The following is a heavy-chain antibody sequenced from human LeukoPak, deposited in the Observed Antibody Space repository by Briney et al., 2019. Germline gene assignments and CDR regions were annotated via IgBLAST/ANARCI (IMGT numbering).Heavy chain of an antibody. V-gene: IGHV3-20*04. CDR2: INWNGGST. CDR3: ARDREQLVPGGVNWFDP. D-gene: IGHD6-13*01. CDR1: GFTFDDYG. Sequence: PGGSLRLSCAASGFTFDDYGMSWVRRAPGKGLEWVSGINWNGGSTGYADSVKGRFTISRDNAKNSLYLQMNSLRAEDTALYYCARDREQLVPGGVNWFDPWGQGTLVTVSS. J-gene: IGHJ5*02.